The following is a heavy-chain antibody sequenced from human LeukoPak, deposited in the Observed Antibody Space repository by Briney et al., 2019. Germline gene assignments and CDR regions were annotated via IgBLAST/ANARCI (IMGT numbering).Heavy chain of an antibody. CDR3: ARERQCSSTSCPLYYYYYMDV. D-gene: IGHD2-2*01. CDR2: ISAYNGNT. CDR1: GYTFTSYG. Sequence: GASVKVSCKASGYTFTSYGISWVRQAPGQGLEWMGWISAYNGNTNYAQKLQGRVTMTTDTSTSTAYMELRSLRSDDTAVYYCARERQCSSTSCPLYYYYYMDVWGKGTTVTVSS. V-gene: IGHV1-18*01. J-gene: IGHJ6*03.